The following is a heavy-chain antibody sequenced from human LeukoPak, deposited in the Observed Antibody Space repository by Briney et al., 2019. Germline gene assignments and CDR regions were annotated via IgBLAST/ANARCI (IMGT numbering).Heavy chain of an antibody. V-gene: IGHV3-30*02. Sequence: GGSLRLSCGASGFTFSSHGMHWVSQAPGKGLEWVAFIRYDGDNKYYADSVKGRFTISRDNSKNTLYLQMNSLRAEDTAVYYCAQDLGLFRCFDYWGQGTLVTVSS. J-gene: IGHJ4*03. CDR3: AQDLGLFRCFDY. CDR2: IRYDGDNK. D-gene: IGHD3-10*01. CDR1: GFTFSSHG.